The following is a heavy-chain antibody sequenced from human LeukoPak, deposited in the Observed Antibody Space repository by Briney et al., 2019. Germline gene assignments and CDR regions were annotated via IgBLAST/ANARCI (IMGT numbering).Heavy chain of an antibody. CDR3: ARDLGGPTDDP. CDR2: IIPIFGTA. J-gene: IGHJ5*02. CDR1: GGTFSSYA. Sequence: SVKVSCKASGGTFSSYAISWVRQAPGKGLEWMGGIIPIFGTANYAQKFQGRVTITTDESTSTAYMELSSLRSEDTAVYYCARDLGGPTDDPWGQGTPVAVSS. V-gene: IGHV1-69*05.